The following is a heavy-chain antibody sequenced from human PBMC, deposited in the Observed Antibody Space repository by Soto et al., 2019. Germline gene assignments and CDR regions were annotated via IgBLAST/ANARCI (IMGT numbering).Heavy chain of an antibody. CDR1: GFTFSSYW. CDR3: ARGLFSQLLPHYDFWSGYLPDGYYYMDV. CDR2: IKQDGSEK. D-gene: IGHD3-3*01. Sequence: GGSLRLSCAASGFTFSSYWMSWVRQAPGKGLEWVANIKQDGSEKYYVDSVKGRFTISRDNAKNSLYLQMNSLRAEDTAVYYCARGLFSQLLPHYDFWSGYLPDGYYYMDVWGKGTTVTVSS. J-gene: IGHJ6*03. V-gene: IGHV3-7*01.